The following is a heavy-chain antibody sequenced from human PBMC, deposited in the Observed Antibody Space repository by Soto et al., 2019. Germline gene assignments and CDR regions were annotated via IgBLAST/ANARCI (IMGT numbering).Heavy chain of an antibody. Sequence: GGSLRLSCAASGFTFSSYAMSWVRQAPGKGLEWVSAISGSGGSTYYADSVKGRFTISRDNSKNTLYLQMNSLRAEDTAVYYCARLAPSGYCSGGSCTAGSAGNVDYWGQGTLVTVSS. CDR2: ISGSGGST. CDR1: GFTFSSYA. J-gene: IGHJ4*02. CDR3: ARLAPSGYCSGGSCTAGSAGNVDY. V-gene: IGHV3-23*01. D-gene: IGHD2-15*01.